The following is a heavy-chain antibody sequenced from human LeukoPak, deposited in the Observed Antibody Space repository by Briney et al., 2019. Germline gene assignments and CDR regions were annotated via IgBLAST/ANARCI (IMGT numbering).Heavy chain of an antibody. CDR3: ARDRISAAVLDY. CDR2: INPYHGKT. V-gene: IGHV1-18*01. Sequence: ASVKVSCKASGYDFITYGFSWVRQAPGQGLEWMGWINPYHGKTKYAQKFQDRVTLTTDTSTTTAHMELRRLSSDDTAIYFCARDRISAAVLDYWGPGTLVTVSS. J-gene: IGHJ4*02. CDR1: GYDFITYG. D-gene: IGHD6-13*01.